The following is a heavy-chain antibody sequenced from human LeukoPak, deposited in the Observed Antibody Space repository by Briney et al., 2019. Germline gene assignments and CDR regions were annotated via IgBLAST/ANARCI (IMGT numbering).Heavy chain of an antibody. CDR1: GFTFSSYG. CDR2: IRYDGSNK. CDR3: AKAACGGSCYSHYYYYMDV. J-gene: IGHJ6*03. V-gene: IGHV3-30*02. Sequence: PGGSLRLSCAASGFTFSSYGMHWVRQAPGKGLEWVAVIRYDGSNKYYADSVKGRFTISRDNSKNTLYLQMNSLRAEDTAVYYCAKAACGGSCYSHYYYYMDVWGKGTTVTVSS. D-gene: IGHD2-15*01.